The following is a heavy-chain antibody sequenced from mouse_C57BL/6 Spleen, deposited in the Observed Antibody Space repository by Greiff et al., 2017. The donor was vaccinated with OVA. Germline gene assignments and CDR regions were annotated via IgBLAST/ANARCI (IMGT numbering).Heavy chain of an antibody. V-gene: IGHV1-69*01. CDR2: IDPSDSYT. J-gene: IGHJ2*01. CDR1: GYTFTSYW. Sequence: QQPGAELVMPGASVKLSCKASGYTFTSYWMHWVKQRPGQGLEWIGEIDPSDSYTNYNQKFKGKSTLTVDKSSSTAYMQLSSLTSEDSAVYYCARYPPEGSSPPFDYWGQGTTLTVSS. CDR3: ARYPPEGSSPPFDY. D-gene: IGHD1-1*01.